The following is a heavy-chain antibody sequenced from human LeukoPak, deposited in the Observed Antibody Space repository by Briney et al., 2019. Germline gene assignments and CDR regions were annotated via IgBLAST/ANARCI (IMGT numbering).Heavy chain of an antibody. J-gene: IGHJ4*02. D-gene: IGHD3-10*01. CDR3: AKRSSGRSGFDY. V-gene: IGHV3-23*01. CDR2: ISGSGYTT. Sequence: GGSLRLSCAASGFTFSSYAMNWVRQAPGKGLEWVSIISGSGYTTYSSDSVKGRFTISRDNSKNTLYLQMNSLRAEDTALYYCAKRSSGRSGFDYWGQGTLVTVSS. CDR1: GFTFSSYA.